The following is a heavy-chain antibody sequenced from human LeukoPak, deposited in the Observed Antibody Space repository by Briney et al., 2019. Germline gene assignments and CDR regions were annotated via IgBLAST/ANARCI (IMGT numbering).Heavy chain of an antibody. V-gene: IGHV4-4*02. Sequence: SETLSLTCGVSGGSVINTNWWTWVRQPPGKGLEWIGEAHLDGRTNYNPSLESRLTMSVDVSENQVSLKLTSVTAADTAVYYCAREGGFYRPLDYSGQGTLGTVSS. D-gene: IGHD3-3*01. CDR2: AHLDGRT. CDR1: GGSVINTNW. CDR3: AREGGFYRPLDY. J-gene: IGHJ4*02.